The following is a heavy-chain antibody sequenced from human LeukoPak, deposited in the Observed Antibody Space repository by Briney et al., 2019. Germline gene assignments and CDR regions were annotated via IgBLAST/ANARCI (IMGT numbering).Heavy chain of an antibody. CDR2: ISGGADST. CDR3: ARALNLLDPVTLDY. V-gene: IGHV3-23*01. Sequence: GGSLRLSCAASGFTFSSYGMSWVRQAPGKGLEWVSSISGGADSTYYADSVKGRFTISRDNSKNTLYLQMNSLRAEDTAVYYCARALNLLDPVTLDYWGQGTLVTVSS. CDR1: GFTFSSYG. J-gene: IGHJ4*02. D-gene: IGHD1-1*01.